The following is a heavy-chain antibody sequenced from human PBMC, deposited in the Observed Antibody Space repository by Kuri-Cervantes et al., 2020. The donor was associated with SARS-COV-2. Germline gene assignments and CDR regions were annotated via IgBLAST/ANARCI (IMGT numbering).Heavy chain of an antibody. CDR3: AREAVAGPTHYYYYYMDV. V-gene: IGHV3-73*01. Sequence: GGSLRLSCEVSGFLFSASAIHWVRQGSGKGLEWVGRVRGKANNYATAYAASVKGRFTISRDDSKNMAYLQMNSLKTEDTAVYYCAREAVAGPTHYYYYYMDVWGKGTTVTVSS. J-gene: IGHJ6*03. CDR1: GFLFSASA. D-gene: IGHD6-19*01. CDR2: VRGKANNYAT.